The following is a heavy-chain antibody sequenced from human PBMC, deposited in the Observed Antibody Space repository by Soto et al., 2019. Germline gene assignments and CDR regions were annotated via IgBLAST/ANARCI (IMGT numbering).Heavy chain of an antibody. J-gene: IGHJ6*02. V-gene: IGHV4-34*01. CDR1: GGSFSGYY. CDR2: INHSGST. CDR3: ARGPGSSSARVRYYYYGMDV. Sequence: QVLLQQWGAGLLKPTETLSLTCAVYGGSFSGYYWSWIRQPPGKGLEWIGEINHSGSTNYNPSLKSRVTISVDTSKNQFSLKLSSVTAADTAVYYCARGPGSSSARVRYYYYGMDVWGQGTTVTVSS. D-gene: IGHD6-6*01.